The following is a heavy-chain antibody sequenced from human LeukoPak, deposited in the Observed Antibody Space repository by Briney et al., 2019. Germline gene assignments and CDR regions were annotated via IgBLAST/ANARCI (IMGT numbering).Heavy chain of an antibody. V-gene: IGHV3-49*04. CDR3: TRGTIFGVVPEFDY. D-gene: IGHD3-3*01. CDR1: GFTFGDYA. Sequence: GESLKISCTASGFTFGDYAMSWVRQAPGKGLEWVGFIRSKAYGGTTEYAASVKGRFTISRDDSKSIAYLQMNSLKTEDTAVYYCTRGTIFGVVPEFDYWGQGTLVTVSS. J-gene: IGHJ4*02. CDR2: IRSKAYGGTT.